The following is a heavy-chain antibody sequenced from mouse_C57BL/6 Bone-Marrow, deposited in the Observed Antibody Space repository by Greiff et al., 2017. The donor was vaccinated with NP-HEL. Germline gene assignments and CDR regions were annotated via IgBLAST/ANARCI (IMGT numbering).Heavy chain of an antibody. V-gene: IGHV1-26*01. CDR2: INPNNGGT. D-gene: IGHD1-2*01. CDR3: AKGYYGPWFAD. Sequence: EVQLQQSGPELVKPGASVKISCKASGYTFTDYYMNWVKQSPGKSLEWIGDINPNNGGTSYNQKFKGKATLTVDKSSSTAYMELRSLTSEDSAVYYCAKGYYGPWFADWGKGTLVTVSA. J-gene: IGHJ3*01. CDR1: GYTFTDYY.